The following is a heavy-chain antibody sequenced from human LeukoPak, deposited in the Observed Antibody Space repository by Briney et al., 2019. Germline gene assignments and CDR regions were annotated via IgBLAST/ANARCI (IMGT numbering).Heavy chain of an antibody. V-gene: IGHV5-51*01. Sequence: RGESLKISCKASGYSFTNYWIGWVRQMPGKGLEWMGIIYPGDSDIKYNPSFQGQVTISADKSINTAYLQWRSLKASDTAMYYCARARYCSGGRCYFDYWGQGTLVTVSS. CDR3: ARARYCSGGRCYFDY. CDR2: IYPGDSDI. J-gene: IGHJ4*02. CDR1: GYSFTNYW. D-gene: IGHD2-15*01.